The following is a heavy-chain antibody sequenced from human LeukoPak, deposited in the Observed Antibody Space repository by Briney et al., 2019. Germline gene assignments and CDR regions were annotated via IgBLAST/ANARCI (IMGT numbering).Heavy chain of an antibody. Sequence: NSGGSLRLSCAASGFTFSDYYMSWIRKAPGKGLEWVSFISSSSSYTNYADSVKGRLTISRDTAKNSLYLQMNSLRAEDTAVYYCARDGSTSWFEVLMSQQTYYSYYGMDVWGQATTVTASS. J-gene: IGHJ6*02. CDR3: ARDGSTSWFEVLMSQQTYYSYYGMDV. V-gene: IGHV3-11*06. CDR1: GFTFSDYY. CDR2: ISSSSSYT. D-gene: IGHD6-13*01.